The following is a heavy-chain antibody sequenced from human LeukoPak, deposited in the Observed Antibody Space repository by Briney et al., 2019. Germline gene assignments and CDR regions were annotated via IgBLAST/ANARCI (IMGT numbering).Heavy chain of an antibody. CDR2: IKQDGSEK. J-gene: IGHJ4*02. D-gene: IGHD3-22*01. CDR3: ARDRGAYRYYYDSSGSPPREIDY. V-gene: IGHV3-7*01. Sequence: GGSLRLSCAASGFTFSSYWMSWVRQAPGKGLEWVANIKQDGSEKYYVDSVKGRFTISRDNAKNSLYLQMNSLRAEDTAMYYCARDRGAYRYYYDSSGSPPREIDYWGQGTLVTVSS. CDR1: GFTFSSYW.